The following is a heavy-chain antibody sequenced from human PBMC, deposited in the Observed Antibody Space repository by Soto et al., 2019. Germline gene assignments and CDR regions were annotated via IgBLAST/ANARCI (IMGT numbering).Heavy chain of an antibody. D-gene: IGHD3-3*01. J-gene: IGHJ4*02. V-gene: IGHV4-59*12. CDR2: IYNSGNT. Sequence: PSETLSLTCTVSGGSISSYYWSWIRQPPGRGLEWIGYIYNSGNTNYNPSLKSRVTISVDRSKNQFSLKLSSVTAADTAVYYCARGPRITIFGVVSHFDYWGQGTLVTSPQ. CDR3: ARGPRITIFGVVSHFDY. CDR1: GGSISSYY.